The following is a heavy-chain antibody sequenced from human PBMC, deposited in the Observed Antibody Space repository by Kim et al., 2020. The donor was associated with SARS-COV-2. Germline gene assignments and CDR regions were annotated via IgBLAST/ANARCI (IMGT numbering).Heavy chain of an antibody. CDR3: ARESVALRFLEWLIDY. Sequence: SETLSLTCAVYGGSFSGYYWSWIRQPPGKGLEWIGEINHSGSTNYNPSLKSRVTISVDTSKNQFSLKLSSVTAADTAVYYCARESVALRFLEWLIDYWG. J-gene: IGHJ4*01. CDR1: GGSFSGYY. D-gene: IGHD3-3*01. V-gene: IGHV4-34*01. CDR2: INHSGST.